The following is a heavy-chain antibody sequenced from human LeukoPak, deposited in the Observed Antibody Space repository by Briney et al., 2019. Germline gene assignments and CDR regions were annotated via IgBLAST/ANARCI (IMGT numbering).Heavy chain of an antibody. J-gene: IGHJ5*02. Sequence: ASVKVSCKASGYTFTSYAMNWVRQAPGQGLEWMGWINTNTGNPTYAQGFTGRFVFSLDTSVSTAYLQISSLKAEDTAVYYCARDSSSSASYNWFDPWGQGTLVTVSS. CDR3: ARDSSSSASYNWFDP. V-gene: IGHV7-4-1*02. CDR2: INTNTGNP. D-gene: IGHD6-6*01. CDR1: GYTFTSYA.